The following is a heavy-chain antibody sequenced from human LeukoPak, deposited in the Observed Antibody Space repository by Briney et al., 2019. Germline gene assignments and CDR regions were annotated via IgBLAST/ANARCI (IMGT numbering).Heavy chain of an antibody. CDR1: GFTFSSYA. Sequence: GGSLRLSCAASGFTFSSYAMSWVRQAPGKGLEWVSGISGSGGSTHYAGSVKGRFTISRDNSKNTLYLQMNSLRAEDTAVYFCAKNDGKRFFDWDDPWGQGTLVTVSS. CDR2: ISGSGGST. D-gene: IGHD3-3*01. V-gene: IGHV3-23*01. CDR3: AKNDGKRFFDWDDP. J-gene: IGHJ5*02.